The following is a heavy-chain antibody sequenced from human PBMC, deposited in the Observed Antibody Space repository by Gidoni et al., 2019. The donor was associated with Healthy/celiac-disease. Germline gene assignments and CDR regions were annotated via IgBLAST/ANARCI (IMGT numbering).Heavy chain of an antibody. Sequence: EVQLFESGGGLVQPGGSLRLSCAASGFTFSSYAMSWVRQAPGKGLEWVTAISGSGGSTYYADSVKGRFTISRDNSKNTLYLQMNSLRAEDTAVYYCAKDGHLGELSFSDYWGQGTLVTVSS. V-gene: IGHV3-23*01. D-gene: IGHD3-16*02. CDR2: ISGSGGST. CDR1: GFTFSSYA. J-gene: IGHJ4*02. CDR3: AKDGHLGELSFSDY.